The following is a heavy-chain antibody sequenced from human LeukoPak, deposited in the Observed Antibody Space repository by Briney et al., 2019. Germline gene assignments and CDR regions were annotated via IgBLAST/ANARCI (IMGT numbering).Heavy chain of an antibody. Sequence: SVTVSCKASGYTFTGYYMHWVRQAPGQGLEWMGGIIPIFGTTNYAQKFQDRVTITADKSTSTAYMELSSLRSEDTAAYYCARVVGLTGYSSSWYSGYYYYMDVWGKGTTVTVSS. V-gene: IGHV1-69*06. J-gene: IGHJ6*03. CDR3: ARVVGLTGYSSSWYSGYYYYMDV. CDR1: GYTFTGYY. CDR2: IIPIFGTT. D-gene: IGHD6-13*01.